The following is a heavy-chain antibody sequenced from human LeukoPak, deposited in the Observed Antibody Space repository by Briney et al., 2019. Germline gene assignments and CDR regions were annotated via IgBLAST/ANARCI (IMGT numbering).Heavy chain of an antibody. Sequence: ASLKVSCKASGYTFTSYDINWVRQATGQGLEWMGWMNPNSGNTGYAQKIQGRVTMTRNTSISTAYMELSRLRSEDTAVYYCAKRVVPYYDFWSGYSSYYYYYMDVWGKGTTVTVSS. V-gene: IGHV1-8*01. D-gene: IGHD3-3*01. CDR2: MNPNSGNT. CDR3: AKRVVPYYDFWSGYSSYYYYYMDV. CDR1: GYTFTSYD. J-gene: IGHJ6*03.